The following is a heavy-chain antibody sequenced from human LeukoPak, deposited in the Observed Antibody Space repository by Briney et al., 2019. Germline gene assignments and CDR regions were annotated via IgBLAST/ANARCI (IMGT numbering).Heavy chain of an antibody. CDR3: ARHLVYYGSGSYPFDY. D-gene: IGHD3-10*01. CDR2: IYYSGST. Sequence: SDPLSLTCTVSGGSISSRSYYWGWIRQPPGKGLEWIGSIYYSGSTYYNPSLKSRVTISVDTSKNQFSLKLSSVTAADTAVYYCARHLVYYGSGSYPFDYWGQGTLVTVSS. CDR1: GGSISSRSYY. J-gene: IGHJ4*02. V-gene: IGHV4-39*01.